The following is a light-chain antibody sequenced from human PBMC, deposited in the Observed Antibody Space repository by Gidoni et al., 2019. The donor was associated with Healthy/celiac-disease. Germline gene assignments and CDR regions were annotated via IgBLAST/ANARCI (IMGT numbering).Light chain of an antibody. Sequence: QSVLTQPLSASGTRGQRVTISCSGSSSNIGSHYVYWYQQLPGTAPKLLIYSNNQRPSGVPDRFSGSKSGTSASLAISGLRSEDEADYYCAAWDDSLSGWVFGGGTKLTVL. CDR1: SSNIGSHY. V-gene: IGLV1-47*02. CDR3: AAWDDSLSGWV. CDR2: SNN. J-gene: IGLJ3*02.